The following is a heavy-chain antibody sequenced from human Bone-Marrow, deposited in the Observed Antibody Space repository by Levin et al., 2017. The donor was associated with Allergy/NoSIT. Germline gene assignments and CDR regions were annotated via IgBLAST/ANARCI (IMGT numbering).Heavy chain of an antibody. J-gene: IGHJ4*02. D-gene: IGHD4-17*01. CDR3: ARTTSEGAPIDF. V-gene: IGHV3-33*01. Sequence: GGSLRLSCTASGFPFSNHYMHWVRQAPGKGLEWMAFIWHDGSDKFHADSVKGRFTISRDNSKNTLYLQMNSLRVEDTAVYYCARTTSEGAPIDFWGQGTLVTVSS. CDR1: GFPFSNHY. CDR2: IWHDGSDK.